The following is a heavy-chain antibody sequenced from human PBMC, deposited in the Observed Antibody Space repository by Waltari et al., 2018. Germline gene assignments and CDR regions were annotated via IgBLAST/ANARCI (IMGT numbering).Heavy chain of an antibody. CDR2: IYGSGSSA. J-gene: IGHJ4*02. CDR3: ARWVAVAAKYYFDY. Sequence: QLQLQESGPGLVKPSETLSVTCAVSGGSISSSYWSWIRQAPGKGLEWIGYIYGSGSSANYNPSLMSRVTLSVDTSKNQLSLKLSSVTAADTAVYYCARWVAVAAKYYFDYWGQGVLVTVSS. V-gene: IGHV4-59*12. CDR1: GGSISSSY. D-gene: IGHD2-15*01.